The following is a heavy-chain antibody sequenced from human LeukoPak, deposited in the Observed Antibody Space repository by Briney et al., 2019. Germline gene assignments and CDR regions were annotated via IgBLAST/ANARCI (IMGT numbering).Heavy chain of an antibody. CDR3: VSARTTAFMDV. CDR1: GGSISSYY. D-gene: IGHD2-2*01. Sequence: NPSETLSLTCTVSGGSISSYYWSWIRQPAGKGLEWIGRIYTSGSTNYNPSLKSRVTMSVDTSKNQFSLKLSSVTAADTAVYYCVSARTTAFMDVWGKRTTVTVSS. CDR2: IYTSGST. V-gene: IGHV4-4*07. J-gene: IGHJ6*04.